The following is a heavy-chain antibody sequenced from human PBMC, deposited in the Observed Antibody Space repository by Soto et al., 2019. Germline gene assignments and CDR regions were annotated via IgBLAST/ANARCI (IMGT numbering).Heavy chain of an antibody. CDR2: ISYDGSNK. D-gene: IGHD2-2*02. J-gene: IGHJ6*02. Sequence: GGSLRLSCAASGFTFSSYAMHWVRQAPGKGLEWVAVISYDGSNKYYADSVKGRFTISRDNSKNTLYLQMNSLRAEDTAVYYCARAGFYCSSTSCYNSDYYYGMDVWGQGTTVTVSS. V-gene: IGHV3-30-3*01. CDR3: ARAGFYCSSTSCYNSDYYYGMDV. CDR1: GFTFSSYA.